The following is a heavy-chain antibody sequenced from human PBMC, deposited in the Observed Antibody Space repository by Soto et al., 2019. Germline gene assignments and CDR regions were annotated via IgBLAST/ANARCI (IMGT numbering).Heavy chain of an antibody. V-gene: IGHV4-31*03. J-gene: IGHJ5*02. Sequence: QVQLQESGPGLVKPSQTLSLTCTVSGGSISSGDYYWSWIRQHPGKGLEWIGYIYYSGSTYYNPSLKSRVTISVDTSNNQFSRKLSSVTAADTAVYYCARWWSGSRQGFDPWGQGTLVTVSS. CDR1: GGSISSGDYY. D-gene: IGHD3-3*01. CDR3: ARWWSGSRQGFDP. CDR2: IYYSGST.